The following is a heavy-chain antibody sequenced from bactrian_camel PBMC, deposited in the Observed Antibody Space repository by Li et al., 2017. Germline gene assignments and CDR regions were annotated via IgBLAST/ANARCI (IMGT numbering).Heavy chain of an antibody. D-gene: IGHD2*01. J-gene: IGHJ6*01. CDR2: IYSGTGAA. Sequence: DVQLVESGGGLVQPGGSLRLSCAASGFTFYRQCMGWFRQAPGKGREGVAAIYSGTGAAYYANSVKGRFVISQDNAQSTLRLQMNSLRPEDTAMYYCAAEASYSGDLFGFWGQGTQVTVS. V-gene: IGHV3S31*01. CDR3: AAEASYSGDLFGF. CDR1: GFTFYRQC.